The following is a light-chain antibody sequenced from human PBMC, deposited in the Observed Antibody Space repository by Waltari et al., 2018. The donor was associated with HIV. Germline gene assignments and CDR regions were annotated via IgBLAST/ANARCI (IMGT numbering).Light chain of an antibody. V-gene: IGLV1-44*01. CDR3: ATWDDSLNGLV. CDR1: TSNIGTHT. J-gene: IGLJ1*01. CDR2: TVN. Sequence: QSVLTQPPSASGAPGQSLTISCSGSTSNIGTHTVNWYQQVPGSAHRVLFYTVNQRFTGVPDRFSGSKSGTSASLAINGLQSEDEASYFCATWDDSLNGLVFGTGTWVTVL.